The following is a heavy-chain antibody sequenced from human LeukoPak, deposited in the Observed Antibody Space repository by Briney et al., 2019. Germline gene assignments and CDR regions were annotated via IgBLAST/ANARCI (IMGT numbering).Heavy chain of an antibody. D-gene: IGHD2-21*01. Sequence: GGSLRLSCSASRFTFSTHDMSWVRQAPGKGLEWVSTVRVNGRSTFYADSVKGRFTISRDNSKNTLYLQMNSLRAEDTALYYCAKPGEASNYYFDYWGQGALVTVSS. V-gene: IGHV3-23*01. CDR1: RFTFSTHD. CDR3: AKPGEASNYYFDY. CDR2: VRVNGRST. J-gene: IGHJ4*02.